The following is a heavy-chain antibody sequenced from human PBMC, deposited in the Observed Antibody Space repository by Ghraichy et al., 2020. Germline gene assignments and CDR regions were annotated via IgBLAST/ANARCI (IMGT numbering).Heavy chain of an antibody. Sequence: ASVKVSCKASGYTFTSYDINWVRQATGQGLEWMGWMNPNSGNTGYAQKFQGRVTMTRNTSISTAYMELSSLRSEDTAVYYCARGGRDDYSNYDSGGPFDPWGQGTLVTVSS. D-gene: IGHD4-11*01. CDR3: ARGGRDDYSNYDSGGPFDP. V-gene: IGHV1-8*01. J-gene: IGHJ5*02. CDR1: GYTFTSYD. CDR2: MNPNSGNT.